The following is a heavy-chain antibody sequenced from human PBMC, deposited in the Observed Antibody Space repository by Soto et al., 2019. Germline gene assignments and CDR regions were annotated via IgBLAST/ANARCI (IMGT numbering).Heavy chain of an antibody. CDR3: AKDGQMKVVVVPAPWTY. CDR1: GFTFSGYA. J-gene: IGHJ4*02. CDR2: ISGSGGST. Sequence: PGGSLRLSCAASGFTFSGYAMSWVRQAPGKGLEWVSAISGSGGSTYYADSVKGRFTISRDNSKNTLYLQMNSLRAEDTAVYYCAKDGQMKVVVVPAPWTYWGQGTLVNVSS. V-gene: IGHV3-23*01. D-gene: IGHD2-2*01.